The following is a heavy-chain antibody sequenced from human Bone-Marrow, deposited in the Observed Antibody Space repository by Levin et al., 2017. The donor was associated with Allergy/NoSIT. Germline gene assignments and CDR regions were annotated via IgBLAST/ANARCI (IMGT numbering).Heavy chain of an antibody. Sequence: GASVKVSCHASGDTFNNYAINWVRQAPGQGLEWMGGIVPILGTPSYAQKFQGRLTITADTSTSTAYMELSSLRSEDTALYYCARDSVVPSATLGFDPWGQGSLVTVSS. CDR1: GDTFNNYA. V-gene: IGHV1-69*06. CDR3: ARDSVVPSATLGFDP. CDR2: IVPILGTP. J-gene: IGHJ5*02. D-gene: IGHD2-2*01.